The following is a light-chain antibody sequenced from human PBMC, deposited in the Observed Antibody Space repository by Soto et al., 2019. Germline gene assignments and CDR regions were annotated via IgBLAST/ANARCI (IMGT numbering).Light chain of an antibody. CDR2: EVS. Sequence: QSVLTQPPSASGSPGQSVTISCTGTSSDVGGYNYVSWYQQHPGKAPKLMIYEVSKRPSGVPDRFSGSKSGNTASLTVSGLQAEDDADYFCSSYAGSNNFVVFGGGTKLTVL. CDR3: SSYAGSNNFVV. CDR1: SSDVGGYNY. V-gene: IGLV2-8*01. J-gene: IGLJ2*01.